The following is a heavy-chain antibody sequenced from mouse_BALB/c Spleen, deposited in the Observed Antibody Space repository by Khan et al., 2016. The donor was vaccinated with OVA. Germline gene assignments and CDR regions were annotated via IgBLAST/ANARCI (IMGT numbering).Heavy chain of an antibody. V-gene: IGHV1-4*01. Sequence: QVQLKESGAELARPGASVKMSCKASGYTFTSYTIHWIKQRPGQGLEWIGFINPSSAYTNYNQKFKDKATLTADKSSTTAYMQLRSLPSDDSAVYDCARDGAYYRNDGWFAYWGQGTLVTVSA. CDR3: ARDGAYYRNDGWFAY. J-gene: IGHJ3*01. CDR1: GYTFTSYT. D-gene: IGHD2-14*01. CDR2: INPSSAYT.